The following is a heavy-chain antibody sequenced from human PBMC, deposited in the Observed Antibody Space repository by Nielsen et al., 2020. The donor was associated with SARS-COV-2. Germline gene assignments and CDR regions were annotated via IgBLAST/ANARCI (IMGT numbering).Heavy chain of an antibody. CDR1: GFIFSSYD. V-gene: IGHV3-30*18. D-gene: IGHD3-10*01. J-gene: IGHJ4*02. Sequence: GESLKISCAASGFIFSSYDIHWVRQAPGEGLEWVSSISYDGSRKYFADSVKGRFTISRDNSKNTVFLELNSLRAEDTAIYYCAKVAVWFGVGACDSWGQGSLVTVTS. CDR2: ISYDGSRK. CDR3: AKVAVWFGVGACDS.